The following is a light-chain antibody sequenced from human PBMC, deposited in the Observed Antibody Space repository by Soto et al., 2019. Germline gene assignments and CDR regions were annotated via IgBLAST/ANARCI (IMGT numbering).Light chain of an antibody. J-gene: IGKJ4*01. Sequence: VMTQSPGTLSVSPGETATLSCGTSQSVSTNLAWYQQKPGQPPRLLIYDASTRATGIPARFRGSGSGTEFTLTISYLRPEDFAVYFCQQYHDWVTFGGGTTVEI. CDR3: QQYHDWVT. CDR2: DAS. V-gene: IGKV3D-15*01. CDR1: QSVSTN.